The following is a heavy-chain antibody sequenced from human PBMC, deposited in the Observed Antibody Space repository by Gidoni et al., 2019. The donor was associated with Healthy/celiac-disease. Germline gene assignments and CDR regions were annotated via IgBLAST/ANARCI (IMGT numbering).Heavy chain of an antibody. V-gene: IGHV4-38-2*02. D-gene: IGHD4-4*01. CDR1: GYSLRSGYY. CDR3: ARDPPTLGNSKNWFDP. J-gene: IGHJ5*02. Sequence: QVQLQESGPGLVKPSATLSLTCTVSGYSLRSGYYWGWLRQPPGKGLEWIGSIYHSGSTYYNPSLKSRVTISVDTSKNQFSLKLSSVTAADTAVYYCARDPPTLGNSKNWFDPWGQGTLVTVSS. CDR2: IYHSGST.